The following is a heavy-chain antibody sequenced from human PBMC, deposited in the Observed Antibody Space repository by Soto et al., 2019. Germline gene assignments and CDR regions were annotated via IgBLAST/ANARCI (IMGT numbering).Heavy chain of an antibody. CDR1: GFTCSSYA. J-gene: IGHJ5*02. CDR3: AKTPTGQGYCSSTSCYGWFDP. V-gene: IGHV3-23*01. Sequence: GSLRLSCAASGFTCSSYAMSWVRQAPGKGLEWVSAISGSGGSTYYADSVKGRFTISRDNSKNTLYLQMNSLRAEDTAVYYCAKTPTGQGYCSSTSCYGWFDPWGQGTLVTVSS. CDR2: ISGSGGST. D-gene: IGHD2-2*01.